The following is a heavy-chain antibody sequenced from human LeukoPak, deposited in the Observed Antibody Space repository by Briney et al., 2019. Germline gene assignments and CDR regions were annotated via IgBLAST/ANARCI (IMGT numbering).Heavy chain of an antibody. Sequence: AGGSLRLSCAASGFTFSNYWMTWVRQAPGKGLEWVANIKQDGSEKYYVDSVKGRFTISRDNARNSLYLQMNSLRAEDTALYYCARGTDMVATTGEYYFDHWGQGTLVTVSS. CDR2: IKQDGSEK. CDR3: ARGTDMVATTGEYYFDH. V-gene: IGHV3-7*01. J-gene: IGHJ4*02. D-gene: IGHD5-12*01. CDR1: GFTFSNYW.